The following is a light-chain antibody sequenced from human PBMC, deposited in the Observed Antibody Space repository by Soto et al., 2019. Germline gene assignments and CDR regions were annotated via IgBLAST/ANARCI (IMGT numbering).Light chain of an antibody. CDR3: QQYGSSPPKT. J-gene: IGKJ1*01. Sequence: EIVLTQSPGTQSLSPGERATLSCRASESNSSAYLAWYQQKPGQAPRLLLYGASTRATGIPDRFSGSGSGTEFTLTISRLEPEDLAVYYCQQYGSSPPKTFGQGTKVEIK. V-gene: IGKV3-20*01. CDR2: GAS. CDR1: ESNSSAY.